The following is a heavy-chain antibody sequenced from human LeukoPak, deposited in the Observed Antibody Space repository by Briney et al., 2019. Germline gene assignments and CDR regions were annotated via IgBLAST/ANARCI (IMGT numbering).Heavy chain of an antibody. CDR3: VRSAGYRTGWHTGDFDF. J-gene: IGHJ4*02. D-gene: IGHD2-8*02. CDR2: INHSGST. V-gene: IGHV4-34*01. CDR1: GGSFSGYY. Sequence: PSETLSLTCAVYGGSFSGYYWSWIRQPPGKGLEWIGEINHSGSTNYNPSLKSRVTISVDTSKNQFSLKLSSVTAADTAFYYCVRSAGYRTGWHTGDFDFWGLGTLVTVSS.